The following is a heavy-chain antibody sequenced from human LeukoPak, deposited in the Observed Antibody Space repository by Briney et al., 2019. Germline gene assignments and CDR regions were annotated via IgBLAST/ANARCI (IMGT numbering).Heavy chain of an antibody. CDR2: ISGSGGST. Sequence: GGSLRLSCAASGFTFSSYTMSWVRQAPGMGLEWVSAISGSGGSTYYADSVKGRFTISRDNSKNTLYLQMNSLRAEDTAVYYCAKQSGDYGDPNYYYYMDVWGKGTTVTVSS. V-gene: IGHV3-23*01. CDR1: GFTFSSYT. J-gene: IGHJ6*03. CDR3: AKQSGDYGDPNYYYYMDV. D-gene: IGHD4-17*01.